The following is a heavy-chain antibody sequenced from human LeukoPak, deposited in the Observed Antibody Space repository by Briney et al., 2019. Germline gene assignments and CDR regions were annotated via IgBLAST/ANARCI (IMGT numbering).Heavy chain of an antibody. D-gene: IGHD3-10*01. V-gene: IGHV3-74*01. CDR2: INLDGSTT. CDR3: ARYYGLIDY. Sequence: GGSLRLSCAASGFTFSSYSMNWVRQAPGKGLVWVSLINLDGSTTSYADSVKGRFIISRDNAKNTVYLQMNSLRAEDTAVYYCARYYGLIDYWGQGTLVTVSA. J-gene: IGHJ4*02. CDR1: GFTFSSYS.